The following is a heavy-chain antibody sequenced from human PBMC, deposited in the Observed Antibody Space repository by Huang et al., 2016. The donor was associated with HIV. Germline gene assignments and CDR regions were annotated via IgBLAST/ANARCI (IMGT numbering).Heavy chain of an antibody. CDR1: GGSISSSGYY. J-gene: IGHJ4*02. D-gene: IGHD3-10*01. CDR2: IFYTGPL. V-gene: IGHV4-39*01. Sequence: QLQLQQSGPGLVKPSEILSLTCSVSGGSISSSGYYWEWIRQTPGKGLECVGSIFYTGPLSYTPSLKSRATISIDTSENRFSLNLTSVTAADTALYFCARHRTSSYIDSWGRGSLVTVSS. CDR3: ARHRTSSYIDS.